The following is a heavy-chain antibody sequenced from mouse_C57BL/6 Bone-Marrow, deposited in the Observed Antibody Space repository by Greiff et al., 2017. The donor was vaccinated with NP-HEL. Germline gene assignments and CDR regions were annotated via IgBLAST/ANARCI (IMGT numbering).Heavy chain of an antibody. J-gene: IGHJ4*01. D-gene: IGHD1-1*01. CDR2: INPNNGGT. CDR1: GYTFTDYN. CDR3: ALSYGSRNYAMDY. V-gene: IGHV1-22*01. Sequence: VQLQQSGPELVKPGASVKMSCKASGYTFTDYNMHWVKQSHGKSLEWIGYINPNNGGTSYNQKFKGKATLTVNKSSSTAYMELRSLTSEDSAVYYCALSYGSRNYAMDYWGQGTSVTVSS.